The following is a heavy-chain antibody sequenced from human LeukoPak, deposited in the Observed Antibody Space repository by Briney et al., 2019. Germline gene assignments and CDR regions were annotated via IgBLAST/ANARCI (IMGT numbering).Heavy chain of an antibody. J-gene: IGHJ4*02. CDR1: GFTFSSYW. Sequence: NPGGSLRLSCAASGFTFSSYWMSWVRQAPGKGLEWVGRIKSKTDGGTTDYAAPVKGRFTISRDDSKNTLYLQMNSLKTEDTAVYYCTTDFEDTAMVIEGGLDYWGQGTLVTVSS. CDR3: TTDFEDTAMVIEGGLDY. CDR2: IKSKTDGGTT. D-gene: IGHD5-18*01. V-gene: IGHV3-15*01.